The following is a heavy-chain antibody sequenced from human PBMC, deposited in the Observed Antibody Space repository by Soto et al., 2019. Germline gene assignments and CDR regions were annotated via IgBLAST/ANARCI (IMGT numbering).Heavy chain of an antibody. D-gene: IGHD3-22*01. CDR1: GFTFSSYS. CDR2: ISSSSSTI. CDR3: ARDDRNIPIDY. Sequence: RESLRLSCAASGFTFSSYSMNWVRQAPGKGLEWVSYISSSSSTIYYADSVKGRFTISRDNAKNSLYLQMNSLRAEDTAVYYCARDDRNIPIDYWGQGTLVTVSS. V-gene: IGHV3-48*01. J-gene: IGHJ4*02.